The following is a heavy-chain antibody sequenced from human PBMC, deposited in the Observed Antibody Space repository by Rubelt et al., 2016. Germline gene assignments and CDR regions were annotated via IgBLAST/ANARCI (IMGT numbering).Heavy chain of an antibody. CDR2: ISAYNGNT. Sequence: QVQLVQSGAEVKKPGASVKVSCKASGYTFTSYGISWVRQAPGQGLEWMGWISAYNGNTNYAQKLQGNITMTTDTSTGTAYMGLRGLRSDGTAVYYCARDTRYSSSSNFDYWGQGTLVTVSS. J-gene: IGHJ4*02. V-gene: IGHV1-18*01. CDR3: ARDTRYSSSSNFDY. D-gene: IGHD6-13*01. CDR1: GYTFTSYG.